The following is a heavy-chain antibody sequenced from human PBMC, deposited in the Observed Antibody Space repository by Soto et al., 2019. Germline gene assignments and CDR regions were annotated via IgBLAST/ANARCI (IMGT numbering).Heavy chain of an antibody. CDR3: ARDSSGWYDNTNWFDP. D-gene: IGHD6-19*01. CDR2: ISSSSSYI. CDR1: GFTFSSYS. Sequence: PGGSLRLSCAASGFTFSSYSMNWVRQAPGKGLEWVSSISSSSSYIYYADSVKGRFTISRDNAKNSLYLQMNSLRAEDTAVYYCARDSSGWYDNTNWFDPWGQGTLVTVSS. V-gene: IGHV3-21*01. J-gene: IGHJ5*02.